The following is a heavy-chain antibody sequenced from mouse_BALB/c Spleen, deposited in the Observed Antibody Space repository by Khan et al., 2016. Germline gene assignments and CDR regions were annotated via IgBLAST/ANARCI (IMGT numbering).Heavy chain of an antibody. CDR3: GPFTTATGCAC. V-gene: IGHV10-1*02. CDR2: IRSKSNNYAT. Sequence: EVQLVESGGGLVQPKGSLKLSCAASGFTFNTYAMNWVRQAPGKGLEWVARIRSKSNNYATYYADSVKDRFTISRDDSQSMLYLQMNNLKTEDTAMYDCGPFTTATGCACWGQGTLVTVSA. J-gene: IGHJ3*01. CDR1: GFTFNTYA. D-gene: IGHD1-2*01.